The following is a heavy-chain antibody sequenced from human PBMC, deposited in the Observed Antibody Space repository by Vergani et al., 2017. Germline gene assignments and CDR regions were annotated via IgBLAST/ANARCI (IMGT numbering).Heavy chain of an antibody. D-gene: IGHD3-3*01. J-gene: IGHJ5*02. Sequence: QVQLQQWGAGRLKPSETLSPTCAVYGGSFSGYYWSWIRQPPGKGLEWIGEINHSGSTNYNPSLKSRVTISVDTSKNQFSLKLSSVTAADTAVYYCARGGITIFGVVAPYNWFDPWAREPWSPSPQ. V-gene: IGHV4-34*01. CDR1: GGSFSGYY. CDR2: INHSGST. CDR3: ARGGITIFGVVAPYNWFDP.